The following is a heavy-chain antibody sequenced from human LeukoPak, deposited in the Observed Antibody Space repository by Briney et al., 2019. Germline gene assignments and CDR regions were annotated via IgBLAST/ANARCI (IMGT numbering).Heavy chain of an antibody. CDR1: GFTFSSYA. Sequence: PGGSLRLSCAASGFTFSSYAMSWVRQAPGKGLEWVSAISGSGGSTYYADSAKGRFTISRDNSKNTMYLQMNSLRAEDTAVYYCAKDFRDDGEIDYWGQGTLVTVSS. V-gene: IGHV3-23*01. CDR2: ISGSGGST. CDR3: AKDFRDDGEIDY. J-gene: IGHJ4*02. D-gene: IGHD5-24*01.